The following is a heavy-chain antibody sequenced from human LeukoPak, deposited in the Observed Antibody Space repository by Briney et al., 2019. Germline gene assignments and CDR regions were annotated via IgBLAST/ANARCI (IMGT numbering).Heavy chain of an antibody. Sequence: ASVKVSCKASGYTFTSYYIHWVRQAPGQGLEWMGIVNPSAGGTSYAQKFQGRVTMTRDTSTSSVYMELSSLRSEDTDVYCCARDRLAASWYAFDYWGQGTLVTVSS. V-gene: IGHV1-46*01. CDR2: VNPSAGGT. CDR3: ARDRLAASWYAFDY. D-gene: IGHD6-13*01. J-gene: IGHJ4*02. CDR1: GYTFTSYY.